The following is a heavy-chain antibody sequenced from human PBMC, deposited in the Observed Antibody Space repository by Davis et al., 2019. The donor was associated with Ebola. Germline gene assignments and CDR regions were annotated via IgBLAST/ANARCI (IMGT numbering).Heavy chain of an antibody. CDR3: ARVVTAINWFDP. V-gene: IGHV4-31*03. Sequence: MPSETLSLTCTVSGGSISSGGYYWSWIRQHPGKGLEWIGYIYYSGSTYYNPSLKSRVTISVDTSKNQFSLKLSSVTAADTAVYYCARVVTAINWFDPWGQGTLVTVSS. J-gene: IGHJ5*02. CDR1: GGSISSGGYY. D-gene: IGHD2-21*02. CDR2: IYYSGST.